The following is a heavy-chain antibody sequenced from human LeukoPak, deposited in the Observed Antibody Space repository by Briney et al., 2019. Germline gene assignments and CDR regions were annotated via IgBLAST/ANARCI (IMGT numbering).Heavy chain of an antibody. Sequence: SETLSLTCAVYGVSLSGYYWSWIRQPPGKGLEWIGEINHSGSTNYNPSLKSRVTISVDTSKNQFSQKLSSVTAADTAVYYCARVRGGSSGWYSPSFFYWGQGTLVTVSS. D-gene: IGHD6-19*01. CDR3: ARVRGGSSGWYSPSFFY. CDR2: INHSGST. CDR1: GVSLSGYY. J-gene: IGHJ4*02. V-gene: IGHV4-34*01.